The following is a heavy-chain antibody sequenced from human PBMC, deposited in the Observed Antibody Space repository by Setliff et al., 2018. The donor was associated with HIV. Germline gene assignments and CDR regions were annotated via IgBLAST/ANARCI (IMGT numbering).Heavy chain of an antibody. J-gene: IGHJ3*02. Sequence: PGGSLRLSCAASGFIFSSYAMHWVRQAPGKGLEWISYITSTGSTIFYADSVKGRFTISRDNDKNSVHLQMTSLRAEDTAVYYCASTSGSGSAAVGDIWGQGTMVTVSS. CDR2: ITSTGSTI. CDR3: ASTSGSGSAAVGDI. CDR1: GFIFSSYA. V-gene: IGHV3-48*01. D-gene: IGHD1-26*01.